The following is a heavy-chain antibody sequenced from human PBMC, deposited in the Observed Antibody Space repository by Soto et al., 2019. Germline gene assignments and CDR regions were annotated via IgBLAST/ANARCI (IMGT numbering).Heavy chain of an antibody. CDR1: GFTFSSYG. Sequence: PGGSLRLSCAASGFTFSSYGMHWVRQAPGKGLEWVAVISYDGSNKYYADSVKGRFTISRDNSKNTLYLQMNSLRAEDTAVYYCARDLKTWSSGYYYGMDVWGQGTTVTVSS. CDR2: ISYDGSNK. D-gene: IGHD3-22*01. J-gene: IGHJ6*02. CDR3: ARDLKTWSSGYYYGMDV. V-gene: IGHV3-30*03.